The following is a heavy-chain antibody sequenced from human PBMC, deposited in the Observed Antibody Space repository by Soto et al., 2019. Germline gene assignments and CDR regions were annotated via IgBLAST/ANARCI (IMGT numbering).Heavy chain of an antibody. Sequence: GGSLRLSCASSWFTVISNYMSWVRQAPGKGLEWVSVIYSGGSTYYADSVKGRFTISRDNSKNTLYLQMNSLRAEDTAVYYCATSKYYYDSSGYSLDYWGQGTLVTVSS. CDR2: IYSGGST. J-gene: IGHJ4*02. CDR1: WFTVISNY. V-gene: IGHV3-53*01. CDR3: ATSKYYYDSSGYSLDY. D-gene: IGHD3-22*01.